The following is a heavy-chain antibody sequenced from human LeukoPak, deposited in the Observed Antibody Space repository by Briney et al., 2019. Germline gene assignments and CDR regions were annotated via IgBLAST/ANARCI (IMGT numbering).Heavy chain of an antibody. V-gene: IGHV3-48*04. CDR3: AREGGDSSGYYGYFDY. CDR1: GFTFSSYS. CDR2: ISSSGSTI. Sequence: GGSLRLSCAASGFTFSSYSMNWVRQAPGKGLEWVSYISSSGSTIYYADSVKGRFTISRDNAKNSLYLQMNSLRAEDTAVYYCAREGGDSSGYYGYFDYWGQGTLVTVSS. D-gene: IGHD3-22*01. J-gene: IGHJ4*02.